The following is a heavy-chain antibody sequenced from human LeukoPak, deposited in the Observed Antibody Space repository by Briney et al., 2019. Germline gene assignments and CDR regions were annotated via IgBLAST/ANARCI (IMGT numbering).Heavy chain of an antibody. D-gene: IGHD2-15*01. CDR3: ARDLRECSGGSCYIFDY. CDR1: GFIFSDYY. J-gene: IGHJ4*02. CDR2: ISSSGSTI. Sequence: GGSLRLSCAASGFIFSDYYMSWIRQAPGKGLEWVSYISSSGSTIFYADSVRGRFTISRENDKKSLFLQMNSLRAEDTAVYSCARDLRECSGGSCYIFDYWGQGTLVTVSS. V-gene: IGHV3-11*01.